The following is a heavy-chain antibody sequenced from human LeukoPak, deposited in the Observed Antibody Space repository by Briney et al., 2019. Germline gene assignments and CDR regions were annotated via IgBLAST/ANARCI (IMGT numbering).Heavy chain of an antibody. Sequence: PSETLSLTCTVSGGSINGGSYYWSWIRQPAGKGLEWIGRIYTSGSTNYNPSLKSRVTMSVDPSKNQFSLKLTSVTVADTATYYCVRQGTNSGYYLLDYWGPGHLVTVSS. J-gene: IGHJ4*02. CDR2: IYTSGST. CDR1: GGSINGGSYY. V-gene: IGHV4-61*02. D-gene: IGHD3-3*01. CDR3: VRQGTNSGYYLLDY.